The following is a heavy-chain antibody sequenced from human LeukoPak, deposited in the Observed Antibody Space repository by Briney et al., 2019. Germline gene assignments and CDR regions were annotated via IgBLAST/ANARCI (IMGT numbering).Heavy chain of an antibody. D-gene: IGHD3-10*01. CDR1: GGSISSYY. V-gene: IGHV4-59*01. Sequence: SEILSPTSTVSGGSISSYYWSWIRQPAGERLGWIGYIYYSASTNYNPSFKSRVTISVDTSKNQFSLKLSSVTAADTAVYYWARVGVGLDMVRGVINPYYFDYWGQGTLVTVSS. CDR3: ARVGVGLDMVRGVINPYYFDY. J-gene: IGHJ4*02. CDR2: IYYSAST.